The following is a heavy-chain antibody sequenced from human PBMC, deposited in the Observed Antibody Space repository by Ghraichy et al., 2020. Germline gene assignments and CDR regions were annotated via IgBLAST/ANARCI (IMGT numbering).Heavy chain of an antibody. CDR2: IDWGDDK. V-gene: IGHV2-70*01. Sequence: SGPTLVKPTQTLTLTCTFSGFSLSTSGMCVSWIRQPPGKALEWLALIDWGDDKYYSTSLKTRLTISKETSKNQVVLTMTNMDPVDTATYYCARIQQRYYYYGMDVWGQGTTVTVSS. CDR1: GFSLSTSGMC. J-gene: IGHJ6*02. CDR3: ARIQQRYYYYGMDV. D-gene: IGHD6-25*01.